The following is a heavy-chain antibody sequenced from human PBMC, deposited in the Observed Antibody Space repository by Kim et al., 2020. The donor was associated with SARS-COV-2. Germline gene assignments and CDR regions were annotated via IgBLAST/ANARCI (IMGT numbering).Heavy chain of an antibody. J-gene: IGHJ6*02. CDR3: ARDQGFYYYDSSGQTHYYYYGMDV. CDR2: IIPIFGTA. V-gene: IGHV1-69*13. Sequence: SVKVSCKASGGTFSSYAISWVRQAPGQGLEWMGGIIPIFGTANYAQKFQGRVTITADESTSTAYMELSSLRSEDTAVYYCARDQGFYYYDSSGQTHYYYYGMDVWGQGTTVTVSS. CDR1: GGTFSSYA. D-gene: IGHD3-22*01.